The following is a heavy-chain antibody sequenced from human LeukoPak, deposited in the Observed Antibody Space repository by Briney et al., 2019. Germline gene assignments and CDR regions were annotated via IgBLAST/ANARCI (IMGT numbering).Heavy chain of an antibody. Sequence: GGSLRLSCAASGFTFDDYGMSWVRQVPGKGLEWVSGSNRNGGTINYADSVKGRFTISRDNAKNSLYLQMNSLRAEDTALYHCARERSTSNWYGTPDFDYWGQGTLVTVSS. CDR1: GFTFDDYG. CDR3: ARERSTSNWYGTPDFDY. V-gene: IGHV3-20*01. CDR2: SNRNGGTI. J-gene: IGHJ4*02. D-gene: IGHD6-13*01.